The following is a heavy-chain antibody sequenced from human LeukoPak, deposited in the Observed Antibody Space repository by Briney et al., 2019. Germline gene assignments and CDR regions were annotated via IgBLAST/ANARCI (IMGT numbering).Heavy chain of an antibody. CDR3: AESFGAMGGTVFDL. D-gene: IGHD3-16*01. CDR2: IIPILGTG. Sequence: SVKVSCKASGGSLSNYAINWVRQAPGQGLEWMGRIIPILGTGNPAQKFQGRVTITSDKSTSTVYMELSSLRSEDSAVYYCAESFGAMGGTVFDLWGQGTLVTVSS. J-gene: IGHJ4*02. CDR1: GGSLSNYA. V-gene: IGHV1-69*04.